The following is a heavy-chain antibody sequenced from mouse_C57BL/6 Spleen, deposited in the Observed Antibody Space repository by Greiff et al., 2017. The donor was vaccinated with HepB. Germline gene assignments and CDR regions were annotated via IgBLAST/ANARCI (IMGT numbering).Heavy chain of an antibody. CDR1: GFTFSSYA. J-gene: IGHJ2*01. Sequence: EVMLVESGGGLVKPGGSLKLSCAASGFTFSSYAMSWVRQTPEKRLEWVATISDGGSYTYYPDNVKGRFTISRDNAKNNLYLQMSHLKSEDTAMYYCARDPYYGSRYFDYWGQGTTLTVSS. V-gene: IGHV5-4*01. CDR2: ISDGGSYT. D-gene: IGHD1-1*01. CDR3: ARDPYYGSRYFDY.